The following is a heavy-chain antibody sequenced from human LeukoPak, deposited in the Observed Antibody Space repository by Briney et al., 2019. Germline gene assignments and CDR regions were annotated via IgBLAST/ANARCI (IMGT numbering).Heavy chain of an antibody. CDR2: IGTAGDT. J-gene: IGHJ4*02. CDR1: GFTFSSYD. Sequence: GGSLRLSCAASGFTFSSYDMHWVRQATGKGLEWVSAIGTAGDTYYPGSVKGRFTISRENAKDSLYLQMNSLRAGDTAVYYCVRSSSYFDSNKGDYWGQGTLVTVSS. V-gene: IGHV3-13*01. CDR3: VRSSSYFDSNKGDY. D-gene: IGHD6-13*01.